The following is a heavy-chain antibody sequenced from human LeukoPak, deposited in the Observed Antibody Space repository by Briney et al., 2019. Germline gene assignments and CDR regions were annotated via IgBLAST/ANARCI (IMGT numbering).Heavy chain of an antibody. Sequence: PGGSLRLSCAASGFTFSDYYMSWIRQAPGKGLEWVSYISSSSSYTNYADSVKGRFTISRDNAKNSLYLQMNSLRAEDTAVYYCANVIIVAAGYEYFQHWGQGTLVSVSS. V-gene: IGHV3-11*03. CDR1: GFTFSDYY. CDR2: ISSSSSYT. CDR3: ANVIIVAAGYEYFQH. D-gene: IGHD6-13*01. J-gene: IGHJ1*01.